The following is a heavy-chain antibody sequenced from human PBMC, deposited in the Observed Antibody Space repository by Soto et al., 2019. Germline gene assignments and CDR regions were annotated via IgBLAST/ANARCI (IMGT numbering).Heavy chain of an antibody. D-gene: IGHD3-22*01. CDR2: IYYSGST. J-gene: IGHJ4*02. CDR1: GGSVSSGSYY. CDR3: ARGEYDSQREVSRSY. Sequence: QVQLQESGPGLVKPSETLSLTCTVSGGSVSSGSYYWSWIRQPPGKGLEWIGYIYYSGSTNYNPSLKSRVTISVDTSKNQGSLMLSSVTAADTAVYYGARGEYDSQREVSRSYLGQGTLVTVSS. V-gene: IGHV4-61*01.